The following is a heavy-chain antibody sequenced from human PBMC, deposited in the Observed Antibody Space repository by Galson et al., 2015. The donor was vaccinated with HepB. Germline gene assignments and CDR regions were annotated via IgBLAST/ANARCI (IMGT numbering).Heavy chain of an antibody. CDR3: AREAYCGGDCYFTKPAIDY. J-gene: IGHJ4*02. CDR1: GFTFSSYS. D-gene: IGHD2-21*02. V-gene: IGHV3-21*01. Sequence: SLRLSCAASGFTFSSYSMNWVRQAPGKGLEWVSSISSSSSYIYYADSVKGRFTISRDNAKNSLYLQMNSLRAEDTAVYYCAREAYCGGDCYFTKPAIDYWGQGTLVTVSS. CDR2: ISSSSSYI.